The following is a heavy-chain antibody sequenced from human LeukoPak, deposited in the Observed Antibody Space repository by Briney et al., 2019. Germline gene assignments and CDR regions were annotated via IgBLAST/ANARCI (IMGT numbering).Heavy chain of an antibody. V-gene: IGHV3-23*01. J-gene: IGHJ4*02. Sequence: PGASLRLSCAASGFTFSNYAMSWVRQAPGKGLEWVSAVSGRDDSTYYADPVKGRFTISRDTSKNALYLQMNSLRAEDTAVYYCAKWGDYDILTGYYDSDYWGQGTLVTVSS. CDR3: AKWGDYDILTGYYDSDY. CDR2: VSGRDDST. D-gene: IGHD3-9*01. CDR1: GFTFSNYA.